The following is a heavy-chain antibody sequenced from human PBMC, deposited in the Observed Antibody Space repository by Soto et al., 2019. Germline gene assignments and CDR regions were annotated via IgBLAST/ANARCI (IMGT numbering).Heavy chain of an antibody. J-gene: IGHJ4*02. V-gene: IGHV4-31*03. CDR3: ARSPGLEYSSAFRTDYFDY. CDR2: IYYSGST. Sequence: SETLSLTCTVSGGSISSGGYYWSWIRQHPGKGLEWIGYIYYSGSTYYNPSLKSRVTISVDTSKNQFSLKQSSVTAADTAVYYCARSPGLEYSSAFRTDYFDYWGQGTLVTVSS. CDR1: GGSISSGGYY. D-gene: IGHD6-25*01.